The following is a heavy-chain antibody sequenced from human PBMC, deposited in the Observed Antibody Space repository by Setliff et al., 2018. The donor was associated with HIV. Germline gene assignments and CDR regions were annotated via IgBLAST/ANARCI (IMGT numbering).Heavy chain of an antibody. CDR1: GYIFTNYW. V-gene: IGHV5-51*01. J-gene: IGHJ4*02. D-gene: IGHD1-26*01. Sequence: GESLTISCKASGYIFTNYWIGWVRQMPGKGLEWIGVIYPGDFVTRYGPSFQGQVFISADRSITTAYLQWDSLKASDTAMYYCTRRRRAPGIEDLEAYWGQGTLVTVSS. CDR3: TRRRRAPGIEDLEAY. CDR2: IYPGDFVT.